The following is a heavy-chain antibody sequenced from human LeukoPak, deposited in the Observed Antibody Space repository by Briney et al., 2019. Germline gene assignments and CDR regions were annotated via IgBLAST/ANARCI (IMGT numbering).Heavy chain of an antibody. J-gene: IGHJ4*02. CDR2: ISYDGSNK. CDR3: AKDYCGGDCYPDY. CDR1: GFTFSSYG. Sequence: GGSLRLSCAASGFTFSSYGMHWVRQAPGKGLEWVAVISYDGSNKYYADSVKGRFTISRDNSKNTLYLQMNSLRAEDTAVYYCAKDYCGGDCYPDYWGQGTLVTVSS. D-gene: IGHD2-21*02. V-gene: IGHV3-30*18.